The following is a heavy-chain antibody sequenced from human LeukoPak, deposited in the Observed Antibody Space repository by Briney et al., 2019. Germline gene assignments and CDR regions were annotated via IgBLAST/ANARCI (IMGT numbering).Heavy chain of an antibody. V-gene: IGHV4-34*01. J-gene: IGHJ4*02. CDR2: INHSGST. D-gene: IGHD3-22*01. CDR3: ARVGKYDSSGYYHYYFDY. Sequence: PSETLSLTCAVYGGSFSGYYWSWIRQPPGKGLEWIGEINHSGSTNYNPSLKSRVTISVDTSKNQFSLKLSSVTAADTAVYYCARVGKYDSSGYYHYYFDYWGQGTLVTVSS. CDR1: GGSFSGYY.